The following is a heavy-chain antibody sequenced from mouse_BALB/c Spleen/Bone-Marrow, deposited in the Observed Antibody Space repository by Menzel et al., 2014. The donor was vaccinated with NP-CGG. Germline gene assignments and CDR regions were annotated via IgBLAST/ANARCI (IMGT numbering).Heavy chain of an antibody. Sequence: EAQRVESGGGLVRPGGSRKLSCAASGFTFSSFGMHWVRQAPETGLEWVAYISSGSSSIYFADTVMGRFTISRDNPKNTLFLQMTSLRSEDTAMYYCARRILLHYAMEYGGQGTSVTVSS. CDR1: GFTFSSFG. CDR3: ARRILLHYAMEY. J-gene: IGHJ4*01. V-gene: IGHV5-17*02. D-gene: IGHD2-10*01. CDR2: ISSGSSSI.